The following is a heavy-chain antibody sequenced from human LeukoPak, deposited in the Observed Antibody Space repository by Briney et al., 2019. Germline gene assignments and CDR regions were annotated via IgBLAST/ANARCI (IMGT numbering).Heavy chain of an antibody. CDR3: TTDFMITFGGVIAQTSDY. CDR2: IKSKTDGGTT. CDR1: GFTYSNAW. V-gene: IGHV3-15*01. D-gene: IGHD3-16*02. J-gene: IGHJ4*02. Sequence: GGSLRLSCAASGFTYSNAWMSWVRQAPGKGLEWVGRIKSKTDGGTTDYAAPVKGRFTILRDDSKNTLYLQMNSLKTEDTAVYYCTTDFMITFGGVIAQTSDYWGQGTLVTVSS.